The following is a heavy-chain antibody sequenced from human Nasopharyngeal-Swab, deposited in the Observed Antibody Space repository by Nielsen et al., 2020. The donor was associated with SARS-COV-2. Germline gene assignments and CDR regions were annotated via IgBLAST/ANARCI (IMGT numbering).Heavy chain of an antibody. D-gene: IGHD2-15*01. CDR1: GYSFTSYW. V-gene: IGHV5-10-1*01. J-gene: IGHJ5*02. Sequence: GGSLRLSCKGSGYSFTSYWISWVRQMPGKGLEWMGRIDPSDSYTNYSPSFQGHVTISADKSISTAYLQWSSLKASDTAMYYCARGSIVVVVAATGWFDPWGQGTLVTVSS. CDR2: IDPSDSYT. CDR3: ARGSIVVVVAATGWFDP.